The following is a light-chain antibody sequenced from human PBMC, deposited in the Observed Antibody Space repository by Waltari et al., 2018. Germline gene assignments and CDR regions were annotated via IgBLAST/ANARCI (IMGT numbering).Light chain of an antibody. Sequence: QLVLTQSPSASASLGASVKLTCTLSSGHSSNVIAWLQQRPEKGPRYLMKVNSDGSHTKGGEIPDRFSGSGSGAERYLTISRLQSEDEADYYCQTGGHGTWVFGGGTKLTVL. J-gene: IGLJ3*02. CDR3: QTGGHGTWV. V-gene: IGLV4-69*01. CDR1: SGHSSNV. CDR2: VNSDGSH.